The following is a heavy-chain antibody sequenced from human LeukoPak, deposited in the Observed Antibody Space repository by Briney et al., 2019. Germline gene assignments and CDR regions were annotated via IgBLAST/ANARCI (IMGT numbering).Heavy chain of an antibody. J-gene: IGHJ4*02. V-gene: IGHV1-69*01. CDR1: GGTFSSYA. CDR3: ARAGRYRMYFDY. CDR2: IIPIFGTA. Sequence: GASVKVSCKASGGTFSSYAISWVRQAPGQGLEWMGGIIPIFGTANYAQKFQGRVTITADESTSTAYMELSSLRSEDTAVYYCARAGRYRMYFDYWGQGTLVTVSS. D-gene: IGHD1-26*01.